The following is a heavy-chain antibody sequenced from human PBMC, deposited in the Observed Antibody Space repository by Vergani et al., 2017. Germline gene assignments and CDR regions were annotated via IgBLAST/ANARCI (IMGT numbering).Heavy chain of an antibody. Sequence: VQLVESGGGVVQPGRSLRLSCAASGFTFSSYGMHWVRQAPGKGLEWVAVIWYDGSNKYYADSVKGRFTISRDNSKNTLYLQMNSLRAEDTAVYYCARDWSGSGLGDYWGQGTLVTVSS. CDR3: ARDWSGSGLGDY. J-gene: IGHJ4*02. V-gene: IGHV3-33*01. D-gene: IGHD3-3*01. CDR2: IWYDGSNK. CDR1: GFTFSSYG.